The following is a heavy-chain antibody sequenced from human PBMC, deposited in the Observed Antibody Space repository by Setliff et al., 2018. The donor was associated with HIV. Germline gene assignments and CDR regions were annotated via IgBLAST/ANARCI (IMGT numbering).Heavy chain of an antibody. V-gene: IGHV3-23*01. J-gene: IGHJ6*03. CDR3: ARDGRGGSSPYYYYMDV. Sequence: GGSLRLSCAASGFTFSSYGMHWVRQAPGKGLEWVSGIRGSGGSTYYADSVKGRFTISRDNSKSRLYLQMNTLRAEDTAIYFCARDGRGGSSPYYYYMDVWGKGTAVTVSS. CDR1: GFTFSSYG. D-gene: IGHD1-26*01. CDR2: IRGSGGST.